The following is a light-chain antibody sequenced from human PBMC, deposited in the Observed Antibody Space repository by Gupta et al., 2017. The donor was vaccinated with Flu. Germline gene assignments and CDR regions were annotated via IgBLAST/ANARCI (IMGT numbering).Light chain of an antibody. CDR2: GAS. Sequence: MTQSPAILPASPGARVTLSCRASLSVGSNLAWYQQKAGQAPSLLIYGASIRATGLPDRFSGGGSGTEFNLTISSLQSEDFVLYFCHQYDNWPGTFGQGTKVEIK. J-gene: IGKJ1*01. CDR3: HQYDNWPGT. V-gene: IGKV3D-15*01. CDR1: LSVGSN.